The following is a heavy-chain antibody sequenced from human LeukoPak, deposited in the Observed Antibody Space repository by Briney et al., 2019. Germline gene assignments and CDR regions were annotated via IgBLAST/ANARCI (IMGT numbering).Heavy chain of an antibody. V-gene: IGHV3-21*01. Sequence: KPGGSLRLSCAASGFTFSSYSMNWVRQAPGKGLEWVSSISSSSSYIYYADSVKGRFTISRDNAKNSLYLQMNSLRAEDTAVYYCARDRRGARYCSGGSCYWFDYWGQGTLVTVSS. J-gene: IGHJ4*02. CDR1: GFTFSSYS. D-gene: IGHD2-15*01. CDR3: ARDRRGARYCSGGSCYWFDY. CDR2: ISSSSSYI.